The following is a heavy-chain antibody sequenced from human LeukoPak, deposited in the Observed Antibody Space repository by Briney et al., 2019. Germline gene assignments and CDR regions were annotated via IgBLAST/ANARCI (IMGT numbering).Heavy chain of an antibody. CDR3: ARMYDGYYYYGMDV. V-gene: IGHV4-39*07. D-gene: IGHD1-1*01. Sequence: SETLSLTCTVSGGSISSSSYYWGWIRQPPGKGLEWIGSIYYSGSTYYNPSLKSRVIISVDTSKNQFSLNLSSVTAADTAVYYCARMYDGYYYYGMDVWGQGTTVTVSS. CDR2: IYYSGST. J-gene: IGHJ6*02. CDR1: GGSISSSSYY.